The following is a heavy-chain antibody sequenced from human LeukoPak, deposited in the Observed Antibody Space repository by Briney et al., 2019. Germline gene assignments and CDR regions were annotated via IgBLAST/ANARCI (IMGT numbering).Heavy chain of an antibody. CDR1: GFTVITND. V-gene: IGHV3-53*01. D-gene: IGHD1-14*01. CDR2: LYSDGNT. CDR3: ARGVEPLAANTLAF. J-gene: IGHJ4*02. Sequence: GGSLRPSCAASGFTVITNDITWVRQAPGKGLEWVSVLYSDGNTKYADSVQGRFTISRDNSKNTLYLEMNSLSPDDTAVYYCARGVEPLAANTLAFWGQGTLVTVSS.